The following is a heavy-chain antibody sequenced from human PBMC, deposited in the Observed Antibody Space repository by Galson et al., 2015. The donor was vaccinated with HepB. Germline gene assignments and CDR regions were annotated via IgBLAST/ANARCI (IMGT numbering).Heavy chain of an antibody. CDR2: IRSKPYGGTR. CDR1: GFTFGDYA. V-gene: IGHV3-49*04. CDR3: TRLRYFDWFLSFYFDY. D-gene: IGHD3-9*01. Sequence: SLRLSCAASGFTFGDYAMSWVRQAPGKGLEWVGFIRSKPYGGTRKYAASVEGRFTISRDDSKSIAYLQMNNLKTEDTAVYYCTRLRYFDWFLSFYFDYWGQGTLVTLSS. J-gene: IGHJ4*02.